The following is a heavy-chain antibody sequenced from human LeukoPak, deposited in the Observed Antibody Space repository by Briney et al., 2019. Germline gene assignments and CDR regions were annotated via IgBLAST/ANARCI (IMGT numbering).Heavy chain of an antibody. CDR2: IKSKTDGWTT. CDR1: GFTFSNAW. CDR3: TTLFTMVRGVIEY. J-gene: IGHJ4*02. Sequence: RGSLRLSCAASGFTFSNAWMSCVRQAPRKGREWVGRIKSKTDGWTTDYAAPVKGRFTISRDDSKNTLYLQMNSLKTEDTAVYYCTTLFTMVRGVIEYWGQGTLVTVSS. D-gene: IGHD3-10*01. V-gene: IGHV3-15*01.